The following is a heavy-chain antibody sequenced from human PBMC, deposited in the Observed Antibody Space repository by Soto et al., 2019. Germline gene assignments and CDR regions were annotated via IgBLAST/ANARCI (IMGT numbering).Heavy chain of an antibody. D-gene: IGHD6-19*01. J-gene: IGHJ4*02. V-gene: IGHV4-39*02. CDR3: ARRGSRLSVAVAAFDD. CDR2: ISYSGST. CDR1: SGSISTSGYY. Sequence: SETLSLTCSVSSGSISTSGYYWGWIRQPPGTGLEWIGGISYSGSTYYNPSLKSRLTISVDTSKNHFSLKLTSVTAADTAVYFCARRGSRLSVAVAAFDDWSQGTLVTVSS.